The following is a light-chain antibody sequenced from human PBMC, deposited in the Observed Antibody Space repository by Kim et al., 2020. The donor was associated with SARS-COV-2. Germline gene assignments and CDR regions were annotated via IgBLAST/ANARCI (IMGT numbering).Light chain of an antibody. CDR2: VGTGGIVG. CDR3: GADHGSGSNFVSWV. CDR1: SGYSNYK. Sequence: ELTQPPSASASLGASVTLTCTLSSGYSNYKVDWYQQRPGKGPRFVMRVGTGGIVGSKGDGIPGRFSVLGSGLNRYLTIKNIQEEDESDYHCGADHGSGSNFVSWVFGGGTKLTVL. J-gene: IGLJ3*02. V-gene: IGLV9-49*01.